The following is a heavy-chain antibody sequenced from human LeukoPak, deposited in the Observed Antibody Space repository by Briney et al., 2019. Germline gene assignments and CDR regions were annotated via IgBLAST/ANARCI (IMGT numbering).Heavy chain of an antibody. CDR1: GFTFADYA. V-gene: IGHV3-49*04. Sequence: GGSLRLSCTASGFTFADYAMSWVRQAPGKGLEWVGFIRSKAFGGTTEYAASVKGRFTISRDDSKSIAYLQMNSLKTEDTAAYYCTRASSVSSGYYYWGQGTLVTVSS. CDR3: TRASSVSSGYYY. D-gene: IGHD3-22*01. J-gene: IGHJ4*02. CDR2: IRSKAFGGTT.